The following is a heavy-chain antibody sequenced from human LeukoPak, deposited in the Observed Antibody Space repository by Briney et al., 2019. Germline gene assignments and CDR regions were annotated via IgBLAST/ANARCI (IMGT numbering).Heavy chain of an antibody. D-gene: IGHD5-12*01. CDR2: VFSTGDT. V-gene: IGHV4-59*01. J-gene: IGHJ3*02. Sequence: SETLSLTCTVSGGSISYYYWNWIRQPPGKGLEWIGFVFSTGDTDYNPSLKSRVAISVDTSKNQVSLKLNSVTAADTAVYYCARDVSGSDYAAGEAFDIWGQGTMVTVSS. CDR1: GGSISYYY. CDR3: ARDVSGSDYAAGEAFDI.